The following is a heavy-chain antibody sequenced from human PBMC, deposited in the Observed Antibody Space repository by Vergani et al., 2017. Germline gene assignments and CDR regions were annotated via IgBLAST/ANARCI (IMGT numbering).Heavy chain of an antibody. CDR2: IYYSGST. CDR1: GASIRSSNYY. Sequence: QLQLQESGPGLVKPSATLSLTCSVSGASIRSSNYYWGWIRQPPGKGLEWIASIYYSGSTYYNPSLKSRVTISVDTSKNQFSLKLSSVTAADTAVYYCARAYSGYDSYYGMDVWGQGTTVTVSS. V-gene: IGHV4-39*01. CDR3: ARAYSGYDSYYGMDV. D-gene: IGHD5-12*01. J-gene: IGHJ6*02.